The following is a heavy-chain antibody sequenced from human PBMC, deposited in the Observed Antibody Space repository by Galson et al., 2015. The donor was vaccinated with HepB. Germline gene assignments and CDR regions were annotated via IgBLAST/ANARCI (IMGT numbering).Heavy chain of an antibody. D-gene: IGHD3-10*01. J-gene: IGHJ4*02. CDR1: GYTFTNYG. CDR2: ITAYNGYT. Sequence: SVKVSCKASGYTFTNYGISWVRQAPGQGLEWMGWITAYNGYTNYVQKLQGRVTMTTDTSTSTAYMELRSLRSDDTAVYYCRTITYGSGSYYPLDYWGQGTLVTVSS. CDR3: RTITYGSGSYYPLDY. V-gene: IGHV1-18*01.